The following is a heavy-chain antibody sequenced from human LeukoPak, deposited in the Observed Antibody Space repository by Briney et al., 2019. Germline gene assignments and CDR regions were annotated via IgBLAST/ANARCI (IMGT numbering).Heavy chain of an antibody. V-gene: IGHV4-34*01. Sequence: SETLSLTCAVYGGSFSGYYWSWIRQPPGKGLEWIGEINHSGSTNYNPSLKSRVTISVDKSKNQFSLKLSSVTAADTAVYYCARNPRPGGSGSYSNYYYYYMDVWGKGTTVTVSS. CDR2: INHSGST. CDR3: ARNPRPGGSGSYSNYYYYYMDV. J-gene: IGHJ6*03. CDR1: GGSFSGYY. D-gene: IGHD3-10*01.